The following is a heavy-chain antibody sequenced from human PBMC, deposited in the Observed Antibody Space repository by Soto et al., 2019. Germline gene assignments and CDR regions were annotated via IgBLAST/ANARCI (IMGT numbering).Heavy chain of an antibody. V-gene: IGHV3-23*01. CDR3: ARHQGPAAGNYGMDV. Sequence: DVNLLQSGGGSAQPGGSLRLSCATSGFAFSTYAMTWVRQVPGRGLEWVSTILPDETGFYTVSVKGRFTISRDNFRGILYLQMSSLRAEDTALYYCARHQGPAAGNYGMDVWGRGTTVTVSS. D-gene: IGHD6-13*01. CDR1: GFAFSTYA. J-gene: IGHJ6*02. CDR2: ILPDETG.